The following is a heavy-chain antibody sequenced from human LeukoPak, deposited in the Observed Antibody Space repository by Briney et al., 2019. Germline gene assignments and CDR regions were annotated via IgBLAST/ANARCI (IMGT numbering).Heavy chain of an antibody. J-gene: IGHJ4*02. CDR1: GGSISSYY. CDR3: ARDRGDYGSGSYLGY. D-gene: IGHD3-10*01. Sequence: SESLSLTCTVSGGSISSYYWSWIRQPAGKGLEWIGRIYTSGNTNYNPYLKSRVTMSVVTSKNQFSLKLSSVTAADTAVYYCARDRGDYGSGSYLGYWGQGTQVTVSS. V-gene: IGHV4-4*07. CDR2: IYTSGNT.